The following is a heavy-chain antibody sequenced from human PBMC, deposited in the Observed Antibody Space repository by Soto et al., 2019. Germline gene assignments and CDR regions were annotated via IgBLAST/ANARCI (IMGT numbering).Heavy chain of an antibody. J-gene: IGHJ6*02. CDR1: GLTFSTYG. CDR2: ISSGGEYL. CDR3: ATDGAAGAVMGV. Sequence: EVQLVESGGGLVKPGGSLRLSCAASGLTFSTYGMNWVRQAPGKGLEWVSSISSGGEYLDYADSVKGRLTISRDNAKNALYLQLYSLRGDDTAVYYSATDGAAGAVMGVWGQGTKVTVSS. D-gene: IGHD6-13*01. V-gene: IGHV3-21*06.